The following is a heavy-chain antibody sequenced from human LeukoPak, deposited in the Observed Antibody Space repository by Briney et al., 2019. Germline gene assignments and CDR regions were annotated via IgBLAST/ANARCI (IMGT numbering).Heavy chain of an antibody. CDR2: ISYDGSNK. CDR3: ARGYGSSGWYAHFDY. J-gene: IGHJ4*02. D-gene: IGHD6-19*01. V-gene: IGHV3-30-3*01. Sequence: GGSLRLSCAASGFTFSSYAMHWVRQAPGKGLEWVAVISYDGSNKYYADSVKGRFTISRDNSKKTLYLQMNSLRAEDTAVYYCARGYGSSGWYAHFDYWGQGTLVTVSS. CDR1: GFTFSSYA.